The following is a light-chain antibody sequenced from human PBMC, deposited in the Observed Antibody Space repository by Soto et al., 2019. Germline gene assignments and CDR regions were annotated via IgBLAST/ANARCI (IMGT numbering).Light chain of an antibody. CDR2: GVS. J-gene: IGKJ4*01. Sequence: EIVMTQSPATLSVSPGERATLSCRASQSVSSNLAWYQQKPGQAPRLFIYGVSTRATGISARFSGSGSGTEFTLTISSLQSEDFAVYYCQQYNNWPPVFGGGTKVEIK. V-gene: IGKV3-15*01. CDR1: QSVSSN. CDR3: QQYNNWPPV.